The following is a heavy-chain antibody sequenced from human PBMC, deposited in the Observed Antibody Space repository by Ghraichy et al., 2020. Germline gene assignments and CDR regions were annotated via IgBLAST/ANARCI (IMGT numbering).Heavy chain of an antibody. CDR2: INHSGST. V-gene: IGHV4-34*01. Sequence: SETLSLTCAVYGGSFSGYYWSWIRQPPGKGLEWIGEINHSGSTNYNPSLKSRVTISVDTSKNQFSLKLSSVTAADTAVYYCARGRYDILTGYWLAFDYWGQGTLVTVSS. J-gene: IGHJ4*02. D-gene: IGHD3-9*01. CDR1: GGSFSGYY. CDR3: ARGRYDILTGYWLAFDY.